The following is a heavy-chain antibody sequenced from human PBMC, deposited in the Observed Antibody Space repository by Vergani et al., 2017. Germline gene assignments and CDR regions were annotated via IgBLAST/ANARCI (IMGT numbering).Heavy chain of an antibody. D-gene: IGHD3-22*01. CDR3: ARDATIYDSSGDPLDY. CDR1: GGPISSSSYY. CDR2: IYYSGST. J-gene: IGHJ4*02. V-gene: IGHV4-39*07. Sequence: QLQLQESGPGLVKPSETLSLTCTVSGGPISSSSYYWGWIRQPPGKGLEWIGSIYYSGSTYYNPSLESRVTISVDTSKDQFSLKLSSVTAADTAMYYCARDATIYDSSGDPLDYWGQGTLVTVSS.